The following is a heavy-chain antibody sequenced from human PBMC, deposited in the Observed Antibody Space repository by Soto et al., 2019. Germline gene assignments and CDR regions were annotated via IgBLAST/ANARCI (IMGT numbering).Heavy chain of an antibody. Sequence: QITLKESGPTLVKPTQTLTLTCTFSGFSLSAGGVGVGWIRQPPGKALECLALIYWDDDKRYRPSLKSRLTITKDTYKNPVVLTMTHMDPMDTATYYCAPSGPKESLFDCWGQGTLVTVSS. J-gene: IGHJ4*02. CDR2: IYWDDDK. CDR1: GFSLSAGGVG. CDR3: APSGPKESLFDC. V-gene: IGHV2-5*02.